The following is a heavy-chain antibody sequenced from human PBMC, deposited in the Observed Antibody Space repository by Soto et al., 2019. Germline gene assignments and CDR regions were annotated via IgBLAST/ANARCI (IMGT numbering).Heavy chain of an antibody. CDR3: ASCYYDSSGNWFDP. CDR2: IYHSGST. J-gene: IGHJ5*02. Sequence: SETLSLTCAVSGGSISSSNWWSWVRQPPGKGLEWIGEIYHSGSTNYNPSLKSRVTISVDKSKNQFSLKLSSVTAADTAVYYCASCYYDSSGNWFDPWGQGTLVTVSS. D-gene: IGHD3-22*01. CDR1: GGSISSSNW. V-gene: IGHV4-4*02.